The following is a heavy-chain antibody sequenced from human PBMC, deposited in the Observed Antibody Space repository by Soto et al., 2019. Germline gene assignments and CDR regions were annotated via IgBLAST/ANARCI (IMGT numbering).Heavy chain of an antibody. V-gene: IGHV1-18*01. J-gene: IGHJ4*02. CDR2: ISAYNGNT. D-gene: IGHD3-22*01. Sequence: ASVKVSCKASGYTFTSYGIGWVRQAPGQGLEWMGWISAYNGNTNYAQKLQGRVTMTTDTSTSTAYMELRSLRSDDTAVYYCARVLHYYDSSGPTDFDYWGQGTLVTVSS. CDR3: ARVLHYYDSSGPTDFDY. CDR1: GYTFTSYG.